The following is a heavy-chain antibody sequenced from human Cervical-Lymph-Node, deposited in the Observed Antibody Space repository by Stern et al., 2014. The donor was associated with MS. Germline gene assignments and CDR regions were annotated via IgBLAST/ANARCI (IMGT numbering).Heavy chain of an antibody. CDR2: LIPFFGTA. Sequence: VQLVESGAEVKKPGSSMKVSCKASTDTFSNIDISWVREAPGQGLEWFGGLIPFFGTASCARKVHARLRITADFSTSTVTMELSSLRSEDTAVYYCVRDQAGVAVYWGQGSLVTVSS. CDR3: VRDQAGVAVY. CDR1: TDTFSNID. D-gene: IGHD6-19*01. V-gene: IGHV1-69*01. J-gene: IGHJ4*02.